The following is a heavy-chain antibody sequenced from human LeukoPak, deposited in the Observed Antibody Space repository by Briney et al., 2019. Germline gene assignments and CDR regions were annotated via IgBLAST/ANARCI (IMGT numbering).Heavy chain of an antibody. J-gene: IGHJ4*02. CDR2: IKQDGNAK. CDR1: EFTLSKYW. V-gene: IGHV3-7*03. D-gene: IGHD1-1*01. Sequence: GGSPRLSCAASEFTLSKYWMTWARQAPGKGLEWVANIKQDGNAKYYAESVKGRFTISRDNAKNSLYLQMNSLRAEDTAVYYCARQGTINWDLNSWGQGALVTVSS. CDR3: ARQGTINWDLNS.